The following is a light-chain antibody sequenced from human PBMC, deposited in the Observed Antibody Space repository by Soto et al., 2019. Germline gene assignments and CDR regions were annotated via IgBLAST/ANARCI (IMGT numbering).Light chain of an antibody. CDR1: GSDIGSNT. CDR2: SNN. CDR3: AAWDDSLNAQV. J-gene: IGLJ2*01. Sequence: QSVLTQPPSVSGTPGQGVTISCSGSGSDIGSNTVSWYQQVPGTAPKVLIYSNNQRPSGVPDRFSGSKSGTSASLTISGLESEDEADYYCAAWDDSLNAQVLGGGTKVTVL. V-gene: IGLV1-44*01.